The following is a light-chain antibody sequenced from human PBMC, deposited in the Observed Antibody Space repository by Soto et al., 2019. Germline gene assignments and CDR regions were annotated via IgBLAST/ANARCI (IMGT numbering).Light chain of an antibody. CDR2: GAS. V-gene: IGKV3-15*01. CDR1: QSVSNT. Sequence: EIVLTQSPGTLSLSPGDTATLSCRISQSVSNTYLAWYQQKPGQAPRLLIYGASTRATGIPARFSGTGSGTDFTLTVSSLQSEDFAVYYCQQYDNWPQTFGQGTKVDIK. CDR3: QQYDNWPQT. J-gene: IGKJ1*01.